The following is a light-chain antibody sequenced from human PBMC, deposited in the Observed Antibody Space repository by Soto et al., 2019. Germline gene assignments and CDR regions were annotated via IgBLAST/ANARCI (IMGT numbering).Light chain of an antibody. V-gene: IGKV3-20*01. J-gene: IGKJ3*01. Sequence: EIVLTQSPGTLSLSPGDRATLSCRASQSVPSTSLAWYQQKLGQAPNLLIYDASSRATGIPDRFNGSGSETDCTLTISRLEPEDFAVYYCQQYGNSPFTFGPGTKVDMK. CDR3: QQYGNSPFT. CDR1: QSVPSTS. CDR2: DAS.